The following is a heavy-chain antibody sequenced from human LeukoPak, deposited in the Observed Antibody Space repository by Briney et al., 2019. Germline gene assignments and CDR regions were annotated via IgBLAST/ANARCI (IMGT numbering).Heavy chain of an antibody. J-gene: IGHJ4*02. CDR1: GFTFSSYA. V-gene: IGHV3-9*01. CDR2: ISWNSGSI. Sequence: GGSLRLSCAASGFTFSSYAMHWVRQAPGKGLEWVSGISWNSGSIGYADSVKGRFTISRDNAKNSLYLQMNSLRAEDTALYYCAKDIASSGYYDYFDYWGQGTLVTVSS. D-gene: IGHD3-22*01. CDR3: AKDIASSGYYDYFDY.